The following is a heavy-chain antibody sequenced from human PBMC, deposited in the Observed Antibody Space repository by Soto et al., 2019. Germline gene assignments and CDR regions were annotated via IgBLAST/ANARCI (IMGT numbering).Heavy chain of an antibody. D-gene: IGHD2-2*02. Sequence: SVKVSCKASGGTFSSYAISWVRQAPGQGLEWMGGIIPIFGTANYAQKFQGRVTITADESTSTAYMELSSLRSEDTAVYYCAVVGGCSSTSCYNSIWFDPWGRGTLVTVSS. V-gene: IGHV1-69*13. J-gene: IGHJ5*02. CDR1: GGTFSSYA. CDR2: IIPIFGTA. CDR3: AVVGGCSSTSCYNSIWFDP.